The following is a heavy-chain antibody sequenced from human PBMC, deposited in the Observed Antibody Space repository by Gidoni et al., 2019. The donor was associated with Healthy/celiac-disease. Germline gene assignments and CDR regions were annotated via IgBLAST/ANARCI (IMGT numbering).Heavy chain of an antibody. D-gene: IGHD1-26*01. V-gene: IGHV3-23*01. J-gene: IGHJ4*02. CDR2: ISGSGGST. Sequence: EVQLLESGGGLVQPGGSLRLSCAASGFTFSSYAMSWVRQAPGKGLEWVSAISGSGGSTYYADSVKGRFTISRDNSKNTLYLQMNSLRAEDTAVYYCAKDPELGRLGLLNYFDYWGQGTLVTVSS. CDR1: GFTFSSYA. CDR3: AKDPELGRLGLLNYFDY.